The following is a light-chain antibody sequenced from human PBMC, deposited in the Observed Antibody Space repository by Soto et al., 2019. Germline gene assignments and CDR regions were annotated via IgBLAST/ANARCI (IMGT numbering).Light chain of an antibody. Sequence: EIVLTQSPASLSLSPGEGATLSCRASQSVSTYLAWFQQKFGQPPRLLIYDASKRATGIPARFSGSGSGTDFTLTINSLDPDDFAVYYCQQRSDCPITFGQGTRLE. CDR2: DAS. J-gene: IGKJ5*01. V-gene: IGKV3-11*01. CDR1: QSVSTY. CDR3: QQRSDCPIT.